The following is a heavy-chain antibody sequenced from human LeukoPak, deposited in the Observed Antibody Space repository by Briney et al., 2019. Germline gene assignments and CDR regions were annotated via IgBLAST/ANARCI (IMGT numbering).Heavy chain of an antibody. V-gene: IGHV4-61*02. CDR3: ARSVEYSSSWYSDY. CDR1: GGSISSGSYY. J-gene: IGHJ4*02. CDR2: IYTSGST. Sequence: PSQTLSLTCTVSGGSISSGSYYWSWIRQPAGKGLERIGRIYTSGSTNYNPSLKSRVTISVDTSKNQFSLKLSSVTAADTAVYYCARSVEYSSSWYSDYWGQGTLVTVSS. D-gene: IGHD6-13*01.